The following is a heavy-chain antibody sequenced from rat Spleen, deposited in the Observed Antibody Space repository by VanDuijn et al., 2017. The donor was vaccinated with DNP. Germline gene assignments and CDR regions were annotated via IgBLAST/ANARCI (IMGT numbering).Heavy chain of an antibody. V-gene: IGHV5-7*01. CDR2: ISSDGTYT. J-gene: IGHJ4*01. Sequence: EVQLVETGGGSVQPGGSLKLSCAASGFTFSDYYMAWVRQAPKKGLEWVSSISSDGTYTYYRESVKGRFTISRDNAKNTQYLQMDSLRSEDTATYYGARLRLEWEVRAMDAWGQGTSVTVSS. CDR3: ARLRLEWEVRAMDA. CDR1: GFTFSDYY. D-gene: IGHD1-1*01.